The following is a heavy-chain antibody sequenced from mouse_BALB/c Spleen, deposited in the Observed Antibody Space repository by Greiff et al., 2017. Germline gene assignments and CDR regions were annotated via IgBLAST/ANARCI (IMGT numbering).Heavy chain of an antibody. Sequence: QVQLKQSGAELVRPGTSVKVSCKASGYAFTNYLIEWVKQRPGQGLEWIGVINPGSGGTNYNEKFKGKATLTADKSCSTAYMQLSSLTSDDSAVYFCAVPGYYGNYVGAMDYWGQGTSVTVSS. CDR1: GYAFTNYL. CDR3: AVPGYYGNYVGAMDY. V-gene: IGHV1-54*03. J-gene: IGHJ4*01. D-gene: IGHD2-1*01. CDR2: INPGSGGT.